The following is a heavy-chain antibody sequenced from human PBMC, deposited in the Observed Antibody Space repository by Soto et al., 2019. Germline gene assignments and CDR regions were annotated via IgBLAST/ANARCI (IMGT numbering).Heavy chain of an antibody. CDR3: VDRGRAFDI. CDR2: LSSNGRTT. CDR1: GFSFSGDA. D-gene: IGHD3-10*01. V-gene: IGHV3-64D*08. J-gene: IGHJ3*02. Sequence: PGGSLRLSCSASGFSFSGDAVRWVRQAPGKGLKYLSGLSSNGRTTYYTDSVKGRFTISRDNSKNTLYLQMRSLRAEDTAVYYCVDRGRAFDIWGQGTMVTVSS.